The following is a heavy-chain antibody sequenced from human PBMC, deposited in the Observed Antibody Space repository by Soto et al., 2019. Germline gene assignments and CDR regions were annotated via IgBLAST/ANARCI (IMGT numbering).Heavy chain of an antibody. CDR3: ARGLRASYGVRLSYSYYGMDV. CDR1: GGSFGDYY. J-gene: IGHJ6*02. Sequence: SETLSLTCAVNGGSFGDYYWSWIRQSPGKGLECIGEISHSGSTNYNPSLKSRVLISIDTSKNQFSLSLSSVTAADTAVYYCARGLRASYGVRLSYSYYGMDVWGQGTTVTV. V-gene: IGHV4-34*01. CDR2: ISHSGST. D-gene: IGHD3-16*01.